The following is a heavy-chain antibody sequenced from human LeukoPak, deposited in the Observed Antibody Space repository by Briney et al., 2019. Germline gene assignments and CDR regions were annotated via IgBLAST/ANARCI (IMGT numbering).Heavy chain of an antibody. V-gene: IGHV5-51*01. J-gene: IGHJ4*02. CDR3: ARLGGYYYDSSGTDFDY. Sequence: GESLKISCKGSGYSFTSYWIGWVRQMPGKGLEWMGIIYPDDSDTRYSPSFQGQVTISADKSISTAYLQWSSLKASDTAMYYCARLGGYYYDSSGTDFDYWGQGTLVTVSS. CDR2: IYPDDSDT. CDR1: GYSFTSYW. D-gene: IGHD3-22*01.